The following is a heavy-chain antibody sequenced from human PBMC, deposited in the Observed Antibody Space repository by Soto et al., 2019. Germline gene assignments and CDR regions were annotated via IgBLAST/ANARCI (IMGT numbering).Heavy chain of an antibody. CDR2: IYYSGST. J-gene: IGHJ4*02. CDR1: GGSISSSSYY. V-gene: IGHV4-39*01. Sequence: KTSETLSLTCTVSGGSISSSSYYWGWIRQPPGKGLEWIGSIYYSGSTYYNPSLRSRVTISVDTSKNQFSLKLSSVTAADTAVYYCATHYYGSRAVDYWGQGTLVTVSS. D-gene: IGHD3-10*01. CDR3: ATHYYGSRAVDY.